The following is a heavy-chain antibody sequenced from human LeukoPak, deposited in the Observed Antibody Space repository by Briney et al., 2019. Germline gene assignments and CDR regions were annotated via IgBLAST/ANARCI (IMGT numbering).Heavy chain of an antibody. D-gene: IGHD3-16*01. J-gene: IGHJ4*02. CDR3: TRGAGWLIDY. Sequence: GSLRLSCAASGFSFNMYWMTWVRQAPGKGLEWIGYFYNSGRSTYNPSLKSRVTISADTSKNHFSLKLNSVTTADTAVYYCTRGAGWLIDYWGQGILVTVSS. CDR2: FYNSGRS. V-gene: IGHV4-59*01. CDR1: GFSFNMYW.